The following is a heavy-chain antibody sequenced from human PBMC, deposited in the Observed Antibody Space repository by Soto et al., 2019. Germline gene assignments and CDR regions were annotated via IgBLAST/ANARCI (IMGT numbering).Heavy chain of an antibody. D-gene: IGHD3-3*01. CDR3: ARDLAGITIFGVVTPTLNWFDP. CDR1: GYTFTSYG. V-gene: IGHV1-18*01. Sequence: ASVKVSCKASGYTFTSYGISWVRQAPGQGLECMGWVSAYNGNTNYAQKLQGRVTMTTDTSTSTAYLELRSLRSDDTAVYYCARDLAGITIFGVVTPTLNWFDPWGQGTLVTVSS. J-gene: IGHJ5*02. CDR2: VSAYNGNT.